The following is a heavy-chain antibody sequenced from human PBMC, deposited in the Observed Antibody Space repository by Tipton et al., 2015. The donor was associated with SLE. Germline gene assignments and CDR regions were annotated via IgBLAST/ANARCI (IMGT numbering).Heavy chain of an antibody. Sequence: TLSLTCAVSGYSISSGYYWGWIRQPPGKGLEWIGSVNHGGNTYYNPSLKSRVTISVDTSKNHFSLKLRSVTAADTAVYYCARQPLYYDGSGSTPAYFQYWGQGPLVTAAS. CDR1: GYSISSGYY. D-gene: IGHD3-22*01. CDR2: VNHGGNT. J-gene: IGHJ1*01. V-gene: IGHV4-38-2*01. CDR3: ARQPLYYDGSGSTPAYFQY.